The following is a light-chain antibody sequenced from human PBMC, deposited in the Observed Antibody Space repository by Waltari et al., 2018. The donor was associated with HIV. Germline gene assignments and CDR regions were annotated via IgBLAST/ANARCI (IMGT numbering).Light chain of an antibody. CDR3: AAYAGNNIVI. CDR2: DVN. Sequence: QSALTQPPSASGSPGQSVTVSCSGTSSDIGYFNYVPWDQQHPGKAPKLLIYDVNKRPSGVPDRFSASKSGATASLTVSGLLAEDEADYYCAAYAGNNIVIFGGGTKVTV. CDR1: SSDIGYFNY. J-gene: IGLJ2*01. V-gene: IGLV2-8*01.